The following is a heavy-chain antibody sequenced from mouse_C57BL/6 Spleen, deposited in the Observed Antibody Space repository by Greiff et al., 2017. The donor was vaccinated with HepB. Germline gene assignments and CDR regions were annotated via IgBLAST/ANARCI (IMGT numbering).Heavy chain of an antibody. V-gene: IGHV14-2*01. CDR1: GFNIKDYY. Sequence: EVQLQQSGAELVKPGASVKLSCTASGFNIKDYYMHWVKQRTEQGLEWIGRIDPEDGETKYAPKFQGKATITADTSSNTADLQLSSLTSEDTAVYYCASYLRGYFDVWGTGTTVTVSS. CDR3: ASYLRGYFDV. CDR2: IDPEDGET. J-gene: IGHJ1*03.